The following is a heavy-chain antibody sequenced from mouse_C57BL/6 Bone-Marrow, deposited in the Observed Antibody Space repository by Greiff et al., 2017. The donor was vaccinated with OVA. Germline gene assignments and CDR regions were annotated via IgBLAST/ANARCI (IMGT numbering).Heavy chain of an antibody. CDR2: IRLKSDNYAT. V-gene: IGHV6-3*01. CDR3: TGGTGRDY. Sequence: EVKLMESGGGLVQPGGSMKLSCVASGFTFSNYWMNWVRQSPEKGLEWVAQIRLKSDNYATHYAESVKGRFTISRDDSKSSVYLQMNNLRAEDTGIYYCTGGTGRDYWGQGTTLTVSS. D-gene: IGHD4-1*01. J-gene: IGHJ2*01. CDR1: GFTFSNYW.